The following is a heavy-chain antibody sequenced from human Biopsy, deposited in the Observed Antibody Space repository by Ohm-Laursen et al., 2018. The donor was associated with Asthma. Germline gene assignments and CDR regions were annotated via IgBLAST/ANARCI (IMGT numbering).Heavy chain of an antibody. Sequence: PSQTLSLTCSLSSGSGGYMRSGNYYWGWIRQPPGKGLEWIGSIYYSGTTYYNPSLESRLTVSADTSKNQFSLKLTSVTAADTTVYYCVRGSSSWHHGPFHYYYGLDVWGQGTTATVSS. J-gene: IGHJ6*02. D-gene: IGHD6-13*01. CDR1: SGSGGYMRSGNYY. CDR2: IYYSGTT. CDR3: VRGSSSWHHGPFHYYYGLDV. V-gene: IGHV4-39*01.